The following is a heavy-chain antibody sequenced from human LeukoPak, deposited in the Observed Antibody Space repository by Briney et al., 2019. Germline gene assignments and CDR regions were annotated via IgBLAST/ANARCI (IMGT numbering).Heavy chain of an antibody. CDR1: GGSISSGGYS. D-gene: IGHD3-10*01. Sequence: TSPTLSLTCAVSGGSISSGGYSWSWIRQPPGKGLEWIGYIYHSESTYYNPSLKSRVTISLDRSKNQFSLKLSSVTAADTAVYYCTRGSGSYSGNWGQGTLVTVSS. J-gene: IGHJ4*02. CDR3: TRGSGSYSGN. V-gene: IGHV4-30-2*01. CDR2: IYHSEST.